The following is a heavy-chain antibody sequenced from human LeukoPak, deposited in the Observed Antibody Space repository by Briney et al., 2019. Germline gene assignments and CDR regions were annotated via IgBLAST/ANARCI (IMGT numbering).Heavy chain of an antibody. V-gene: IGHV3-9*01. CDR1: GFTFDDYA. CDR2: ISWNSGSI. CDR3: ARDIYYDSSGYYVY. D-gene: IGHD3-22*01. J-gene: IGHJ4*02. Sequence: GGSLRLSCAASGFTFDDYAMHWVRQAPGKGLEWVSGISWNSGSIGYADSVKGRFTISRDNAKNSLYLQMNSLRAEDTAVYYCARDIYYDSSGYYVYWGQGTLVTVSS.